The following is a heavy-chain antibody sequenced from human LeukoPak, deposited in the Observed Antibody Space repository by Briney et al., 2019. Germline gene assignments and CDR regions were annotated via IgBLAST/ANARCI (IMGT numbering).Heavy chain of an antibody. J-gene: IGHJ4*02. D-gene: IGHD1-26*01. CDR1: GGSFSSYY. V-gene: IGHV4-39*07. CDR2: IYYSGST. CDR3: ARVGDEEREVGAFDY. Sequence: PSETLSLTCAVYGGSFSSYYWGWIRPPPGKGLEWIGSIYYSGSTYYNPSLKSRVTISVDTSKNQFSLKLSSVTAADTAVYYCARVGDEEREVGAFDYWGQGTLVTVSS.